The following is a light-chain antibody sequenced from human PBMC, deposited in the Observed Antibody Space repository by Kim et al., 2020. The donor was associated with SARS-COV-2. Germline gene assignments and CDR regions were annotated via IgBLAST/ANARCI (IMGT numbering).Light chain of an antibody. CDR1: QGFGAN. Sequence: LSPGESATLSCRASQGFGANLAWYQQKPGLTPRLLIYRASTRATGIPARFSGSGSETEFTLTISSLQSEDFAVYYCQHYHSWPLAFGGGTKVDIK. CDR2: RAS. J-gene: IGKJ4*01. CDR3: QHYHSWPLA. V-gene: IGKV3-15*01.